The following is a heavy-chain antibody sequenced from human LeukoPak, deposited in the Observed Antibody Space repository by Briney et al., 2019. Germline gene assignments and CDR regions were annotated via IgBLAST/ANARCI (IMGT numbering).Heavy chain of an antibody. CDR2: IYYSGST. V-gene: IGHV4-59*01. CDR1: GGSISSYY. J-gene: IGHJ4*02. D-gene: IGHD7-27*01. CDR3: ARGHNWGSPPPDY. Sequence: PSETLSLACTVSGGSISSYYWSWIRQPPGKGLEWIGYIYYSGSTNYNPSLKSRVTISVDTSKNQFSLKLSSVTAADTAVYYCARGHNWGSPPPDYWGQGTLVTVSS.